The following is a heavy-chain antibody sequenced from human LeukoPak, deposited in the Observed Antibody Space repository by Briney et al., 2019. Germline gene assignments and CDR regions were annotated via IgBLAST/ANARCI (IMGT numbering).Heavy chain of an antibody. CDR3: AKDLITMVRGVTYYFDY. Sequence: GGSLRLSCAACGFTFSSYAMSWVRQAPGKGLEWVSAISGSGGSTYYADSVKGRFTISRDNSKNTLYLQMNSLRAEDTAVYYCAKDLITMVRGVTYYFDYWGQGTLVTVSS. CDR1: GFTFSSYA. V-gene: IGHV3-23*01. D-gene: IGHD3-10*01. CDR2: ISGSGGST. J-gene: IGHJ4*02.